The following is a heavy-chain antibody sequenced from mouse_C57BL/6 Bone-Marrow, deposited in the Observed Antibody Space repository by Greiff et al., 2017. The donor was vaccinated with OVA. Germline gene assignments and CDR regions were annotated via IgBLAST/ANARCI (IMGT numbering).Heavy chain of an antibody. J-gene: IGHJ2*01. CDR1: GYTFTDYY. D-gene: IGHD3-2*01. CDR2: INPNNGGT. Sequence: VQLQQSGPELVKPGASVKISCKASGYTFTDYYMNWVKQSHGKSLEWIGDINPNNGGTSYNQKFKGKDTLTVDKSSSTAYMELRSLTSEDSAVYYCARDSLYYFDYWGQGTTLTVSS. CDR3: ARDSLYYFDY. V-gene: IGHV1-26*01.